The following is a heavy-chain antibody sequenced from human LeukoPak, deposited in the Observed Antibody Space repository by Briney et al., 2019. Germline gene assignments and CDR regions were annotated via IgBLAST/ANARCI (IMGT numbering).Heavy chain of an antibody. Sequence: GGSLRLSCAPSGFTFNRHGMHWVRQAPGKGLEWVAIISNDGSRKYYAHSVEGRFTISRDNSKNTLYLQMDSLRAEDTAVYYCARDRAWNYFDYWGQGTLVTVSS. CDR3: ARDRAWNYFDY. CDR1: GFTFNRHG. D-gene: IGHD3-3*01. CDR2: ISNDGSRK. J-gene: IGHJ4*02. V-gene: IGHV3-30*03.